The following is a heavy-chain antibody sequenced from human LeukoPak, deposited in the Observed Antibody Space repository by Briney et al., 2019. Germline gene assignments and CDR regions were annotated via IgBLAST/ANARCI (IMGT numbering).Heavy chain of an antibody. CDR2: IYYSGST. V-gene: IGHV4-59*01. J-gene: IGHJ4*02. Sequence: KTSETLSLTCTVSGGSISSYYWSWIRQPPGKGLEWIGYIYYSGSTNYNPSLKSRVTISVDTSKNQFSLKLSSVTAADTAVYYCAREGRALGFDYWGQGTLVTVSS. CDR3: AREGRALGFDY. CDR1: GGSISSYY.